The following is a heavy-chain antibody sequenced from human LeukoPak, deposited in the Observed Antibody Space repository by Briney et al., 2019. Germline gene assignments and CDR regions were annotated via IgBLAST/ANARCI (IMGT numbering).Heavy chain of an antibody. D-gene: IGHD3-3*01. CDR3: ASRSSIWSGYQDTLYYFDS. CDR2: IYYSGST. Sequence: SETLSLTCTVSGGSISSYYWSWIRQPPGKRLEWIGHIYYSGSTNYSPSLKSRVTISVDTSKNQFSLKLSSVTAADTAVYYCASRSSIWSGYQDTLYYFDSWGQGTLVTVSS. J-gene: IGHJ4*02. V-gene: IGHV4-59*01. CDR1: GGSISSYY.